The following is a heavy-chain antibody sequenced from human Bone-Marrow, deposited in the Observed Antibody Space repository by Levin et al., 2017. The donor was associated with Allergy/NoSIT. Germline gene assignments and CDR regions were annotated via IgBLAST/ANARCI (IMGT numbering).Heavy chain of an antibody. Sequence: GGSLRLSCAVSGFTFSSYAMSWVRQAPGKGLEWVSSISDSGVRTYYADSVKGRFTISRDNSKNTLYLQLNSLRAEDTALYYCAKAPLVSKQQLIGPRKVHYYYAMDVWGQGTTVTVSS. CDR1: GFTFSSYA. J-gene: IGHJ6*02. D-gene: IGHD6-13*01. CDR2: ISDSGVRT. V-gene: IGHV3-23*01. CDR3: AKAPLVSKQQLIGPRKVHYYYAMDV.